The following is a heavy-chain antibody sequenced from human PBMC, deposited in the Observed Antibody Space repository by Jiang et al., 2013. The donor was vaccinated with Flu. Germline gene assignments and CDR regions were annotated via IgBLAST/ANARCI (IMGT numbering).Heavy chain of an antibody. CDR1: GYSFTTYW. J-gene: IGHJ6*02. CDR3: ARRGGTYPYFNGLDV. CDR2: IYPGDSDT. V-gene: IGHV5-51*03. D-gene: IGHD1-26*01. Sequence: GAEVKKPGESLKISCKGSGYSFTTYWIGWVRQMPGKGLEWMGIIYPGDSDTRYSPSFQGQVTFSADKSIATAYLQWSSLKASDTAMYYCARRGGTYPYFNGLDVWGQGTTVTVSS.